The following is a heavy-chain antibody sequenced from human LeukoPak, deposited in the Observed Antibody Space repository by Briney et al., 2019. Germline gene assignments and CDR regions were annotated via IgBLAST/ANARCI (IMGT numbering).Heavy chain of an antibody. CDR1: GFTPSIYW. CDR3: ARGPGGRRGYYPLEDYYYYMDV. V-gene: IGHV3-7*01. D-gene: IGHD3-22*01. CDR2: IKKDISEK. J-gene: IGHJ6*03. Sequence: PGGSLRLSCAASGFTPSIYWVSWVRPAPGEGLGWVATIKKDISEKNSMDSVTGRVTISRDNAKNSLYLQMNSLRAEDTAVYYCARGPGGRRGYYPLEDYYYYMDVWGKGTTVTV.